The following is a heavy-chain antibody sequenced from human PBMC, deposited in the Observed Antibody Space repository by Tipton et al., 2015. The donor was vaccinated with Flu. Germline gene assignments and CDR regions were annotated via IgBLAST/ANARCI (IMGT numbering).Heavy chain of an antibody. J-gene: IGHJ4*02. V-gene: IGHV3-72*01. D-gene: IGHD3-10*01. CDR1: GFTFSDHY. CDR2: IKNRANSYKT. Sequence: SLRLSCTTSGFTFSDHYMDWVRQAPGKGLEWVGRIKNRANSYKTEYAASVKDRFTISRDDSKSSLYLQMNSLEIEDTAVYYCARIKLCSYYGCHREFDYWGQGTLVTVSS. CDR3: ARIKLCSYYGCHREFDY.